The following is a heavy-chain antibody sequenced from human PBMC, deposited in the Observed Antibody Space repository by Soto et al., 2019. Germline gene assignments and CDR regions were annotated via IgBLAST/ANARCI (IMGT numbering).Heavy chain of an antibody. J-gene: IGHJ6*02. CDR3: ARGRSSTLAGMDV. CDR2: IWYDGSNK. V-gene: IGHV3-33*01. CDR1: GFTFSSYG. D-gene: IGHD6-13*01. Sequence: GGSLRLSCAASGFTFSSYGMHWVRQAPGKGLGWVAVIWYDGSNKYYAAPVKGGFTISRDNSKNTLYLQMNSLIAEDTAVYYCARGRSSTLAGMDVWGQGTTVTVSS.